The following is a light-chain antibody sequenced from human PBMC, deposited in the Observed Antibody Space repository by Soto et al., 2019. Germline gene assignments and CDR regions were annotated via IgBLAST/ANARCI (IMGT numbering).Light chain of an antibody. CDR3: AVWDDSLRGYV. J-gene: IGLJ1*01. Sequence: QAVVPQPPSASGTPGQRVTISCSGSTSNIGSNYVFWYQQLPGTAPKLLIYSNYQRPSGVPDRFSGSKSGTSASLAISGLRSADEADYYCAVWDDSLRGYVFGTGTKLTVL. CDR2: SNY. CDR1: TSNIGSNY. V-gene: IGLV1-47*02.